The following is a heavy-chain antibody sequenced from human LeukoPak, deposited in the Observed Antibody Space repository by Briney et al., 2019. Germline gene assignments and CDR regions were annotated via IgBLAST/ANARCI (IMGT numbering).Heavy chain of an antibody. Sequence: GGSLRLSCAASGFTFSSYSMNWVRQAPGKGLEWVSSISSSSSYIYYADSVKGRFTISRDNAKNSLYLQMNSLRAEDTAVYYCAREPPPLVAVAPDDWGQGTLVTVSS. D-gene: IGHD6-19*01. V-gene: IGHV3-21*01. J-gene: IGHJ4*02. CDR1: GFTFSSYS. CDR2: ISSSSSYI. CDR3: AREPPPLVAVAPDD.